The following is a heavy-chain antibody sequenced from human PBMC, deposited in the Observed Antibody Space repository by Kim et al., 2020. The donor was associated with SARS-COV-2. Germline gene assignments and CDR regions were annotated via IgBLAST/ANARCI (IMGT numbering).Heavy chain of an antibody. CDR3: AREGYYFDY. V-gene: IGHV3-11*04. Sequence: STIYYADSVKGRFTISRDNAKNSLYLQMNSLRAEDTAVYYCAREGYYFDYWGQGTLVTVSS. J-gene: IGHJ4*02. CDR2: STI.